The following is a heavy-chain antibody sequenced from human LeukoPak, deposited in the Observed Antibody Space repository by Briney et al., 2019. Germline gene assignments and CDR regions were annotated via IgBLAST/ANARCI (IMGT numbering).Heavy chain of an antibody. V-gene: IGHV3-53*01. CDR1: GFTVSGDY. D-gene: IGHD3-3*01. CDR2: IYSGGAT. CDR3: ARHDWFDP. Sequence: GGSLRLSCAVSGFTVSGDYMSWVRQAPGKGLEWVSVIYSGGATYYADSVKVRFTISRDNSKNTLYLQMNSLRVEDTAVYYCARHDWFDPLGHGTLVTVSS. J-gene: IGHJ5*02.